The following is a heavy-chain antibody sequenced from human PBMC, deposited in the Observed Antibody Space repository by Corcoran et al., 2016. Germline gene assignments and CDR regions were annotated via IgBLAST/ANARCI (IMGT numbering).Heavy chain of an antibody. Sequence: QVQLVQSGAEVKKPGASVKVSCKASGYTFTSYYMHWVRQAPGQGLEWMGIINPSGGSTSYAQKFQGRVTMTRDTSTSTVYMELSSLRSEDTAVYFWSRGLHYYDSSGYSNYYGMDVWGQGTTVTVSS. CDR2: INPSGGST. D-gene: IGHD3-22*01. V-gene: IGHV1-46*01. CDR1: GYTFTSYY. CDR3: SRGLHYYDSSGYSNYYGMDV. J-gene: IGHJ6*02.